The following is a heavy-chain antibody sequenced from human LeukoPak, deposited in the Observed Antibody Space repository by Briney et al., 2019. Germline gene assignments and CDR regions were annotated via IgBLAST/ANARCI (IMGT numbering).Heavy chain of an antibody. CDR1: GYTFTSYY. J-gene: IGHJ6*03. V-gene: IGHV1-46*01. Sequence: GASVKVSCKASGYTFTSYYMHWVRQAPGQGLEWMGIINPSGGSTSYAQKFQGRVTMTRDTSKNQFSLKLSSVTAADTAVYYCARRPALNYYMDVWGKGTTVTVSS. CDR3: ARRPALNYYMDV. CDR2: INPSGGST. D-gene: IGHD2-2*01.